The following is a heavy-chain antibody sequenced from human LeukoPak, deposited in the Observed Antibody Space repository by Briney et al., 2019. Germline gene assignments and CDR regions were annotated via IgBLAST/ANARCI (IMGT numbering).Heavy chain of an antibody. J-gene: IGHJ5*02. CDR3: AKSSGYCSSTSCYTNLHRNWFDP. Sequence: GGSLRLSCAASGFTFSSYAMSWVRQAPGKGLEWVSAISGSGGSTYYADSVKGRFTISRDNSKNTLYLQMNSLRAEDTAVYYCAKSSGYCSSTSCYTNLHRNWFDPRGQGTLVTVSS. D-gene: IGHD2-2*02. CDR2: ISGSGGST. CDR1: GFTFSSYA. V-gene: IGHV3-23*01.